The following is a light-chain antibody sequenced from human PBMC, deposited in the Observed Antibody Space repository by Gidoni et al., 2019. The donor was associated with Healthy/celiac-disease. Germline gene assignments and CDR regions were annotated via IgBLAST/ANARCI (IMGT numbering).Light chain of an antibody. Sequence: DIQLTQSPFFLSASVGDRVTITCRASQGISSYLAWYQQKPGKAPKLLIYAASTLQSGVPSRFSGSGSGTEFTLTISSLQPEDFATYYCQQLNSYTFGPXTKVDIK. CDR1: QGISSY. CDR2: AAS. CDR3: QQLNSYT. J-gene: IGKJ3*01. V-gene: IGKV1-9*01.